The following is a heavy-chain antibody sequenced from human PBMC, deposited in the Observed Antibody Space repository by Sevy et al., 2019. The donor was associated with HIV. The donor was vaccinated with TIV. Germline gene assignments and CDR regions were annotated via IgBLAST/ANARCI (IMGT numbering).Heavy chain of an antibody. CDR2: ISSSGSTI. CDR1: GFTFSDYY. V-gene: IGHV3-11*01. D-gene: IGHD6-13*01. Sequence: GGSLRLSCAASGFTFSDYYMSWIRQAPGKGLEWVSYISSSGSTIYYADSVKGRFTISRDNAKNSLYLQMNSLRAEDTAVYYCARGRGHRGSSRTDYYYYMDVWGKGTTVTVSS. J-gene: IGHJ6*03. CDR3: ARGRGHRGSSRTDYYYYMDV.